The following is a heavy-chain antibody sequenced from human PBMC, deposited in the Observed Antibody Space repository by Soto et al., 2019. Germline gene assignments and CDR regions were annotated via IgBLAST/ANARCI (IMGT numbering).Heavy chain of an antibody. CDR2: IYYSGST. D-gene: IGHD3-10*01. CDR3: ASPDYYGSGSYYNGDY. J-gene: IGHJ4*02. CDR1: GGSISSSSYY. Sequence: PSETLSLTCTVSGGSISSSSYYWGWIRQPPGKGLEWIGSIYYSGSTYYNPSLKSRVTISVDTSKNQFSLKLSSVTAADTAVYYCASPDYYGSGSYYNGDYWGQGTLVTVSS. V-gene: IGHV4-39*01.